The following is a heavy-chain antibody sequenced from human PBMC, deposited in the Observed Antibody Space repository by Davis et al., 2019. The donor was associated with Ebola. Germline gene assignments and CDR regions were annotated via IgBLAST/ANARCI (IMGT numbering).Heavy chain of an antibody. Sequence: PSQTLSLTCAISGDSVSSAGWNWIRQSPSRGLEWLGRTYYSSKWYSDYAVSVRGRLTVKLDTSRNQFSLQLNSVTPEDTAVYYCARGWLRGGLDVWGEGTTVTVSS. CDR1: GDSVSSAG. J-gene: IGHJ6*04. CDR3: ARGWLRGGLDV. CDR2: TYYSSKWYS. D-gene: IGHD5-18*01. V-gene: IGHV6-1*01.